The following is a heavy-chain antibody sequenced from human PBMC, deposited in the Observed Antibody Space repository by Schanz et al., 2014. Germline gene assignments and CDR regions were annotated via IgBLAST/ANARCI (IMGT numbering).Heavy chain of an antibody. CDR3: AREVGLYDRGWFDP. J-gene: IGHJ5*02. CDR2: FIPILDVG. Sequence: QVQLVQSGAEVKKPGSSVKVSCKASRSTFSSYTISWVRQARGQGLEWVGRFIPILDVGNYAQQFQGRVTCTADKSTSTAYMELSSLRYEDTAVYYCAREVGLYDRGWFDPWGQGTLVTVSS. V-gene: IGHV1-69*08. CDR1: RSTFSSYT. D-gene: IGHD3-22*01.